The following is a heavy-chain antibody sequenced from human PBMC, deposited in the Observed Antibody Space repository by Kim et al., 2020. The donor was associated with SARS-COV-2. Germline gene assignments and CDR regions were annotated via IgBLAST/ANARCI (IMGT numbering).Heavy chain of an antibody. D-gene: IGHD3-22*01. CDR3: ARTYYYDSSGYGGADAFDI. V-gene: IGHV4-59*01. CDR1: GGSISSYY. CDR2: IYYSGST. Sequence: SETLSLTCTVSGGSISSYYWSWIRQPPGKGLEWIGYIYYSGSTNYNPSLKSRVTISVDTSKNQFSLKLSSVTAADTAVYYCARTYYYDSSGYGGADAFDIWGQGTMVTVSS. J-gene: IGHJ3*02.